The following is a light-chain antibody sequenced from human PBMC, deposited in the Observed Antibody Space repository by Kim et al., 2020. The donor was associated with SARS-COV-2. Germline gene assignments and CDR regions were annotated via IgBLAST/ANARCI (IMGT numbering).Light chain of an antibody. CDR1: ALPKKY. CDR2: EDS. J-gene: IGLJ3*02. V-gene: IGLV3-10*01. CDR3: YSTDSSGNHRV. Sequence: SYELTQPPSVSVSPGQTARITCSGDALPKKYGYWYQQKSGQAPVLVIYEDSKRASGIPERFSGSSSGTMATLTISGAQVEDEADYYCYSTDSSGNHRVFGGGTKLTVL.